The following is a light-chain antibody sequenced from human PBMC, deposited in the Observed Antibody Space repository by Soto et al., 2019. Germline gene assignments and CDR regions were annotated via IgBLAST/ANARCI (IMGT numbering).Light chain of an antibody. Sequence: QSVLTQPPSASGTPGQRVTISCSGSSSNIGSNAVSWYQHFPGTAPKVLIYSDDQRPSGVPDRFSGSKSGTSASLAISGLRAEDEADYFCAAWGESLNTWVFGGGTKVTVL. J-gene: IGLJ3*02. CDR1: SSNIGSNA. V-gene: IGLV1-44*01. CDR2: SDD. CDR3: AAWGESLNTWV.